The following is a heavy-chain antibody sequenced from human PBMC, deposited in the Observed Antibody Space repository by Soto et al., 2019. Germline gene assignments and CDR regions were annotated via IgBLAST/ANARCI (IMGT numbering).Heavy chain of an antibody. CDR1: GFTFSNYA. J-gene: IGHJ4*02. CDR3: AKVRTITIFGVINY. Sequence: VQLLESGGGLVLLGGSLRLSCAASGFTFSNYAMSWVRQAPGKGLEWVSATTGSGGGTYYADSVKGRFTISRDNSKNTLYMQMNSLRAEDTAVYYCAKVRTITIFGVINYWGQGTLVTVSS. D-gene: IGHD3-3*01. V-gene: IGHV3-23*01. CDR2: TTGSGGGT.